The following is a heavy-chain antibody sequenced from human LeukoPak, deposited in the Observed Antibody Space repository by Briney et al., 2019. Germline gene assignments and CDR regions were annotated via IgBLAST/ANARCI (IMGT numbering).Heavy chain of an antibody. V-gene: IGHV3-7*04. CDR1: GFXFSTYW. CDR2: INQGGSEK. CDR3: ARIYDNSGYYDY. D-gene: IGHD3-22*01. J-gene: IGHJ4*02. Sequence: PGGSLRLSCAASGFXFSTYWMSWVRQAPGKGLEWVANINQGGSEKYYVDSVKGRFTISRDNAKNSLYLQMNSLRAEDTAVYYCARIYDNSGYYDYWGQGTLVTVSS.